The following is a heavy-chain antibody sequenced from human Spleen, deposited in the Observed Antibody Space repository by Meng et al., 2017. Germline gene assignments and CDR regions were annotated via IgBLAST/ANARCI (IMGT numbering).Heavy chain of an antibody. D-gene: IGHD3-22*01. CDR2: IIPIFGTA. CDR3: ARGLYDSSGIFDY. J-gene: IGHJ4*02. V-gene: IGHV1-69*01. CDR1: GGTFSSYA. Sequence: VHLVHVGAEVTMPGSSVKVSCKASGGTFSSYAISWVRQAPGQGLEWMGGIIPIFGTANYAQKFQGRVTITADESTSTAYMELSSLRSEDTAVYYCARGLYDSSGIFDYWGQGTLVTVSS.